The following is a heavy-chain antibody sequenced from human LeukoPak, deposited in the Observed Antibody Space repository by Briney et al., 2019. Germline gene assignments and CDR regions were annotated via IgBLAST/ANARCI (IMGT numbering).Heavy chain of an antibody. Sequence: GGSLRLSCAASGFTFSSYAMHWVRQAPGKGLEWVAVIWYDGSNKYYTDSVKGRFTISRDNSKNTVYLQMNSLRAEDTAVYYCARDEDHYFDYWGQGTLVTVSS. V-gene: IGHV3-33*08. CDR3: ARDEDHYFDY. J-gene: IGHJ4*02. CDR2: IWYDGSNK. CDR1: GFTFSSYA.